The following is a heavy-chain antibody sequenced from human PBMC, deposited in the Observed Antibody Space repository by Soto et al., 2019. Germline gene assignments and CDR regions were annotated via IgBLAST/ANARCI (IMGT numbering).Heavy chain of an antibody. CDR3: ANRVLRTVFGLVTTTAIYFDF. V-gene: IGHV2-5*02. CDR2: IYWDDDK. CDR1: GFSLTTSGVG. D-gene: IGHD3-3*01. Sequence: QITLNESGPTVVRPTETLTLTCRFSGFSLTTSGVGVGWIRQSPGKAPEWLALIYWDDDKRYSASLKSRLTITKDTSKNQVVLTVSDLDPTDTATYYCANRVLRTVFGLVTTTAIYFDFWGRGTPVAGSS. J-gene: IGHJ4*02.